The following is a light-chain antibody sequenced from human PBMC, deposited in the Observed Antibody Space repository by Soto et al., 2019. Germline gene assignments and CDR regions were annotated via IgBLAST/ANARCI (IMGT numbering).Light chain of an antibody. J-gene: IGLJ1*01. CDR2: DIN. CDR3: VSYTARSSYV. CDR1: SSDIGGYIF. Sequence: QSALTQPASVSGSPGQSITVSCTGTSSDIGGYIFVSWYQQHSGKAPKLMIYDINNRPSGVSKRFSGSKSGNTASLTISGLQAEDEADYYCVSYTARSSYVFGTGTKVTVL. V-gene: IGLV2-14*01.